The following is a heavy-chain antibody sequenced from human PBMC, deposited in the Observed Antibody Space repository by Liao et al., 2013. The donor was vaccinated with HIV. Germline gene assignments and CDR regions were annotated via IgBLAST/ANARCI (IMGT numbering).Heavy chain of an antibody. CDR3: ARESGGYPYWYFDL. CDR2: IYSSGSA. CDR1: GGSISSYY. V-gene: IGHV4-4*07. Sequence: QVQLQESGPGLVKPSETLSLTCTVSGGSISSYYWSWIRQPAGKGLEWIGRIYSSGSANYNPSLKSRVTISVDTSKNQFSLKLSSVTAADTAVFYCARESGGYPYWYFDLWAAAPSVTVSS. J-gene: IGHJ2*01. D-gene: IGHD3-22*01.